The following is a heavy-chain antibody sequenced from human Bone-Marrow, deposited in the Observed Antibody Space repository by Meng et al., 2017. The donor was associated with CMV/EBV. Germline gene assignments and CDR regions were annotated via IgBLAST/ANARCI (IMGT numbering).Heavy chain of an antibody. CDR3: ARGGLPDIVEVPATIAAFDI. CDR1: GGPISSGGYY. CDR2: TYYSGST. V-gene: IGHV4-30-4*08. D-gene: IGHD2-2*01. Sequence: SETLSLTCTVSGGPISSGGYYWSWIRQPPGKGLEWIGYTYYSGSTYYNPSLKSRVTISVDTSQNQFSLKLSAVTAADTAVYYCARGGLPDIVEVPATIAAFDIWGQGTMVTVSS. J-gene: IGHJ3*02.